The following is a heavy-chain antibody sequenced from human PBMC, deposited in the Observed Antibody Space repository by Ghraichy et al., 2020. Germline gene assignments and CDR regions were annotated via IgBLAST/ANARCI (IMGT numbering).Heavy chain of an antibody. Sequence: GGSLRLSCAASGFTFSSYGMHWVRQAPGKGLEWVAVISYDGSNKYYADSVKGRFTISRDNSKNTLYLQMNSLRAEDTAVYYCAKDLNRQWLVSSWFDPWGQGTLVTVSS. D-gene: IGHD6-19*01. V-gene: IGHV3-30*18. CDR1: GFTFSSYG. CDR3: AKDLNRQWLVSSWFDP. J-gene: IGHJ5*02. CDR2: ISYDGSNK.